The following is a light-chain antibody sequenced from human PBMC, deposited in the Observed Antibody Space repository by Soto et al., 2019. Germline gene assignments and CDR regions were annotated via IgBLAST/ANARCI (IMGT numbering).Light chain of an antibody. Sequence: QSALTQPASVSGSPGQSITISCTGTSSDVGGYNYVSWYQQHPGKAPKLMIYEVSGRPSGVSNRFSGSKSGNTASLTISGLPAEDEADYYCSSYTSSSTPDVFGTGTKLTVL. CDR2: EVS. V-gene: IGLV2-14*01. CDR3: SSYTSSSTPDV. J-gene: IGLJ1*01. CDR1: SSDVGGYNY.